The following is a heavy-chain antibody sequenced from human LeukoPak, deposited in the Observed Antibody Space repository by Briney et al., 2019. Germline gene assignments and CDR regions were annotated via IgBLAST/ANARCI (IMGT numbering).Heavy chain of an antibody. CDR2: IEHDGSEK. J-gene: IGHJ4*02. V-gene: IGHV3-7*01. Sequence: PGGSLRLSCVASGLTFSGQWMNWVRQAPGQGLEWVANIEHDGSEKYYVDSVQGRFTISREDGKNSLSLQMNSVRAEDTAVYYCAYTNNLKYWGQGTLVVVSS. D-gene: IGHD3-16*01. CDR3: AYTNNLKY. CDR1: GLTFSGQW.